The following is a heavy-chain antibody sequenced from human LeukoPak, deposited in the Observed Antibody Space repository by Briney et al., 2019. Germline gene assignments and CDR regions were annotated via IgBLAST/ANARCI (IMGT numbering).Heavy chain of an antibody. D-gene: IGHD4-17*01. V-gene: IGHV3-21*04. J-gene: IGHJ6*02. CDR1: GFTFSSYS. CDR2: ISSSSSYI. Sequence: PGGSLRLSCAASGFTFSSYSMTWVRQAPGKGLEWVSSISSSSSYIYYADSVKGRFTISRDNAKNSLYLQMNSLRAEDTAVYYCAKDSTVTSYYQYYGMDVWGHGTTVTVSS. CDR3: AKDSTVTSYYQYYGMDV.